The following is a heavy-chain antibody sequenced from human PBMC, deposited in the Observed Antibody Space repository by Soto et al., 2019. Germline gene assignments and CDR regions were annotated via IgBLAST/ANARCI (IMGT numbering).Heavy chain of an antibody. CDR2: IYKGGTT. CDR3: ARGPIDGNYFDS. CDR1: GLTVSSSY. J-gene: IGHJ4*02. V-gene: IGHV3-53*01. Sequence: GGSLRLSCAASGLTVSSSYMTWVRQAPGKGLERVSVIYKGGTTYYADSVKGRFTIFRDNSQNILYLQMSRLRAEDTAIYYCARGPIDGNYFDSWGQGALVTVSS.